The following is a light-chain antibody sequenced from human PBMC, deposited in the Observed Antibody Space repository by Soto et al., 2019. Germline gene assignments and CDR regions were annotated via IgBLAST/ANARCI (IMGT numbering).Light chain of an antibody. V-gene: IGLV1-44*01. Sequence: QSVLTQPPSASGTPGQRVTISCSGSSSNIGSNTVNWYQQLPGTAHKLLIYSNNQRPSGVPDRLSGSKSGTSASLAISGLQSEDEADYYCAAWDDSLNGLVFGGGTKVTVL. CDR2: SNN. CDR1: SSNIGSNT. J-gene: IGLJ2*01. CDR3: AAWDDSLNGLV.